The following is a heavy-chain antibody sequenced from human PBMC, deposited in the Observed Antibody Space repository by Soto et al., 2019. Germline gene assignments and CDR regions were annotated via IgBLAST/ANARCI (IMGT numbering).Heavy chain of an antibody. Sequence: ASVKVSCKASGYTFSSYGISWVRQAPGQGLEWMGWISGYCGHTYYAQKFQGRVTMTTDTSTNTVYMELRSLRSDDTAVYYCAREWDNKSEHSSGWYDDFWGQGTLVTVSS. J-gene: IGHJ4*02. CDR2: ISGYCGHT. CDR3: AREWDNKSEHSSGWYDDF. V-gene: IGHV1-18*01. CDR1: GYTFSSYG. D-gene: IGHD6-19*01.